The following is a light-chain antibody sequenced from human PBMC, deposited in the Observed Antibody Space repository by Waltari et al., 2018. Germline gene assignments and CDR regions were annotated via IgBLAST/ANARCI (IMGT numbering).Light chain of an antibody. CDR3: QQYGSSPLT. CDR1: QGVSSRY. V-gene: IGKV3-20*01. Sequence: EIVFTQSPGPLALSLGERATPSCRASQGVSSRYLAWYQQKPGPAPRLLIYGASTRATGIPDRFSGSGSGTDFTLTVNRLEPEDFAVYYCQQYGSSPLTFGGGTKVEIK. J-gene: IGKJ4*01. CDR2: GAS.